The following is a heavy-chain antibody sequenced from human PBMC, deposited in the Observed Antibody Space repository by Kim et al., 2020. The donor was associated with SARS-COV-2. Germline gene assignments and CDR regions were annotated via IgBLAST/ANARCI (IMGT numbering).Heavy chain of an antibody. V-gene: IGHV4-59*08. CDR3: ARHFPLHPNFFDS. CDR2: ASNSGSA. J-gene: IGHJ4*02. CDR1: GDSVRFYH. Sequence: SETLSLTCTVSGDSVRFYHWSWIRLPPGKGLEWIGFASNSGSADYIPSLESRVTISIDTSKNQFSLNLSSVTAADTALYYCARHFPLHPNFFDSWGPGIL.